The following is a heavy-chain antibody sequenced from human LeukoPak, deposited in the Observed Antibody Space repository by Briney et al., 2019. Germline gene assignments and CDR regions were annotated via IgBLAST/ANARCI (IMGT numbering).Heavy chain of an antibody. CDR3: ARVSRWDHFEWFDP. CDR2: IYYSGST. Sequence: KTSETLSLTCTVSGGSISSYYWSWIRQPPGKGLEWIGYIYYSGSTNYNPSLKSRVTISVDTSKNQFSLKLSSVTAADTAVYYCARVSRWDHFEWFDPWGQGTLVTVSS. CDR1: GGSISSYY. J-gene: IGHJ5*02. D-gene: IGHD4-23*01. V-gene: IGHV4-59*12.